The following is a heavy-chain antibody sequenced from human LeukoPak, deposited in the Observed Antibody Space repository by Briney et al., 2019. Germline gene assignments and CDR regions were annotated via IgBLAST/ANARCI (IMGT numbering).Heavy chain of an antibody. V-gene: IGHV3-48*03. Sequence: GESLRLSCAASGFTFSSYEMNWVRQAPGKGLEWVSYISSSGSTIYYVDSVKGRFTISRDNAKNSLYLQMNSLRAEDTAVYYCPLSTVTTDYYYYYGMDVWGQGTTVTVSS. CDR2: ISSSGSTI. CDR3: PLSTVTTDYYYYYGMDV. J-gene: IGHJ6*02. CDR1: GFTFSSYE. D-gene: IGHD4-17*01.